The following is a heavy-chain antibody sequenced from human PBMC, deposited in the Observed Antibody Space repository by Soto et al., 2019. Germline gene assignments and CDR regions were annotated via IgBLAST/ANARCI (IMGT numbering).Heavy chain of an antibody. CDR3: ARDWYTYYYDSSGYPSF. CDR1: GFTFSSYA. CDR2: ISYDGSNK. J-gene: IGHJ4*02. V-gene: IGHV3-30-3*01. D-gene: IGHD3-22*01. Sequence: QVQLVASGGGVVQPGRSLRLSCAASGFTFSSYAMHWVRQAPGKGLEWVAVISYDGSNKYYADSVKGRFTISRDNSKNTLYLQMNSLRAEDTAVYYCARDWYTYYYDSSGYPSFWGQGTLVTVSS.